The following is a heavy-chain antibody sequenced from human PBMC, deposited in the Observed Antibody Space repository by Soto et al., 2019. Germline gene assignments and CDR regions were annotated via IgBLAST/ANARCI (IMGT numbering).Heavy chain of an antibody. J-gene: IGHJ1*01. D-gene: IGHD2-15*01. CDR3: AREENCSDGICYSEYFQR. CDR2: ISSDGKSE. Sequence: QVQLVESGGGVVQPGRSLRLSCAASGFTFSTYGMHWVRQPPGKGLEWVAVISSDGKSEHYADPVKGRFSISRDNSKNTLSLQMNSLRVEDTAVYYCAREENCSDGICYSEYFQRWGQGTLVTVSS. CDR1: GFTFSTYG. V-gene: IGHV3-30*03.